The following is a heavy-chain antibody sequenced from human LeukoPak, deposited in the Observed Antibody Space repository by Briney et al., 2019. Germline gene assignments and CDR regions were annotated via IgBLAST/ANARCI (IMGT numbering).Heavy chain of an antibody. CDR3: ARVTLESSSWYGPRAGNCRFDY. V-gene: IGHV4-4*07. J-gene: IGHJ4*02. D-gene: IGHD6-13*01. Sequence: PSEALSLTCTVSGGSISSYYWSWIRQPAGKGLEWIGRIYTSGSTNYNPSLKSRVTISVDTSKNQFSLKLSSVTAADTAVYYCARVTLESSSWYGPRAGNCRFDYWGQGTLVTVSS. CDR1: GGSISSYY. CDR2: IYTSGST.